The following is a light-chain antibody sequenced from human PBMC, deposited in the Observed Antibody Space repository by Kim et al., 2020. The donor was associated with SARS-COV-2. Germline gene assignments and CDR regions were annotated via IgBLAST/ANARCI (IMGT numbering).Light chain of an antibody. CDR1: QSVSNNY. J-gene: IGKJ1*01. CDR2: TAS. Sequence: SSPGERVTLSCRARQSVSNNYLAWYQQKPGQAPRLLIHTASIRAADVPDRISGSGSGTDFTLTINRLEPEDFAVYYCQQYGSSRTFGRGTKVDIK. V-gene: IGKV3-20*01. CDR3: QQYGSSRT.